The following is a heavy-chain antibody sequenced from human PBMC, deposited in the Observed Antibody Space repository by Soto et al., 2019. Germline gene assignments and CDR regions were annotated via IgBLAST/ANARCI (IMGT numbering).Heavy chain of an antibody. CDR1: GDSISSSSYY. CDR2: IYYSGST. D-gene: IGHD3-3*01. Sequence: SETLSLTCTVSGDSISSSSYYWGWIHQPPGKGLEWIGSIYYSGSTYYNPSLKSRVTISVDTSKNQFSLKLSSVTAADTAVYYCARGRRGVEWLLSLYPYYFDYWGQGTLVTVSS. CDR3: ARGRRGVEWLLSLYPYYFDY. V-gene: IGHV4-39*01. J-gene: IGHJ4*02.